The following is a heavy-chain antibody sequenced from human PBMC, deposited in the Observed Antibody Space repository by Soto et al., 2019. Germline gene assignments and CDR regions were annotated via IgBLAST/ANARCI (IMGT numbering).Heavy chain of an antibody. V-gene: IGHV4-30-4*01. CDR2: IYYSGST. CDR1: GGSISSGDYY. D-gene: IGHD3-16*02. Sequence: SETLSLTCTVSGGSISSGDYYWSWIRQPPGKGLEWIGYIYYSGSTYYNPSLKSRVTISVDTSKNQFSLKLSSVTAADTAVYYCARSRINYDYVWGSYRYPPNCFDYWGQGTLVTVSS. CDR3: ARSRINYDYVWGSYRYPPNCFDY. J-gene: IGHJ4*02.